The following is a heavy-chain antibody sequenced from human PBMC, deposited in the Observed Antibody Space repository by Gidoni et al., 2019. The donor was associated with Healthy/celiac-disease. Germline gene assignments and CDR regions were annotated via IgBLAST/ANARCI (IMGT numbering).Heavy chain of an antibody. D-gene: IGHD1-26*01. V-gene: IGHV1-2*04. CDR1: GYTFAGYY. Sequence: QVQLVQSGAEVKKPGASVKVSCKASGYTFAGYYMHWVRQAPGQGLEWMGWINPNSGGTNYAQKFQGWVTMTRDTSISTAYMELSRLRSDDTAVYYCAREGRGSYYHYYGMDVWGQGTTVTVSS. CDR2: INPNSGGT. CDR3: AREGRGSYYHYYGMDV. J-gene: IGHJ6*02.